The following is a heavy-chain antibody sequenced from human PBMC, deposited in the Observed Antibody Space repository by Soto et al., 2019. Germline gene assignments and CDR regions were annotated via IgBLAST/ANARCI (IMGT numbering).Heavy chain of an antibody. J-gene: IGHJ4*02. Sequence: SETLSLTCAVYGGSFSGYYWSWIRKPPGKGLEWIGEINYSGSTNYSPSLKSRVTISVDTSKNQFSLKPSSVTAADTAVYYCARGFYSSGWYYFDYWGQGTLVTVSS. V-gene: IGHV4-34*01. CDR2: INYSGST. CDR3: ARGFYSSGWYYFDY. D-gene: IGHD6-19*01. CDR1: GGSFSGYY.